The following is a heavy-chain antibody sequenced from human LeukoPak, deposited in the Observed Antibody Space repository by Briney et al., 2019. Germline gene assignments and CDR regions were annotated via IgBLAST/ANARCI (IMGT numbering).Heavy chain of an antibody. CDR1: GGSISSYY. J-gene: IGHJ6*02. V-gene: IGHV4-59*01. CDR2: IYYSGST. D-gene: IGHD3-10*01. Sequence: SETLSLTCTVSGGSISSYYWSWIRQPPGKGLEWIGYIYYSGSTNYNPFLKSRVTISVDTSKNQFSLKLSSVTAADTAVYYCARVRITMVRGVSRTYYYYGMDVWGQGTTVTVSS. CDR3: ARVRITMVRGVSRTYYYYGMDV.